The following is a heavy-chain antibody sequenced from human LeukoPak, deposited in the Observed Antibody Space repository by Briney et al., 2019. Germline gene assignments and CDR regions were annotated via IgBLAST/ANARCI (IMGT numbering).Heavy chain of an antibody. CDR3: ARELGVVVVPAAPGHAFDI. V-gene: IGHV4-30-2*01. J-gene: IGHJ3*02. Sequence: SETLSLTCTVSGGSISSGGYYWSWIRQPPGKGLEWIGYIYPSGSTYYNPSLKSRVTISVDRSKNQFSLKLSSVTAADTAVYYCARELGVVVVPAAPGHAFDIWGQGTMVTVSS. D-gene: IGHD2-2*01. CDR2: IYPSGST. CDR1: GGSISSGGYY.